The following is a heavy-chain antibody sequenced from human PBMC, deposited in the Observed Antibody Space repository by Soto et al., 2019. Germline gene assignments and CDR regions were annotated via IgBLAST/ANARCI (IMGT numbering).Heavy chain of an antibody. D-gene: IGHD6-6*01. Sequence: QITLKESGPTLVKPTQTLTLTCTFSGFSLSTSGVGVGWIRQPPGKALEWLALIYWDDDKRYSPYLKSRLTITXXTXKXXVVLTMTNMDPVDTATYYCAHSPRPPGYSTSAHDYWGQGTLVTVSS. CDR3: AHSPRPPGYSTSAHDY. V-gene: IGHV2-5*02. CDR1: GFSLSTSGVG. CDR2: IYWDDDK. J-gene: IGHJ4*02.